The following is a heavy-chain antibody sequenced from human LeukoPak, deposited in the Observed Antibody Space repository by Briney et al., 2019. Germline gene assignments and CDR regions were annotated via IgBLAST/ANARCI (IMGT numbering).Heavy chain of an antibody. CDR3: ARDNGEWRLNWFDH. J-gene: IGHJ5*02. D-gene: IGHD2-8*01. Sequence: GGSLRLSCAASGFTFTTYVMHWVRQAPGKGLDWVALIWDDGSNKYYADSVKGRFTISRDNSKNTLYLQMNSLRAEDTAVYYCARDNGEWRLNWFDHWGQGTLVTVSS. V-gene: IGHV3-33*01. CDR1: GFTFTTYV. CDR2: IWDDGSNK.